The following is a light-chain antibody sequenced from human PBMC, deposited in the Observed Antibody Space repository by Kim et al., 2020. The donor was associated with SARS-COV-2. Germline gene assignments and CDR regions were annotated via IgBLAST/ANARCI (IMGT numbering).Light chain of an antibody. V-gene: IGKV4-1*01. Sequence: GERATIKCKSSQSVLYISMAWYQQKPGQPPKLLIQWTSTRESGVPDRFSGSGSGTDFTLTISSLQAEDVAVYYCQQYYASPITFGGGTKVDIK. J-gene: IGKJ4*01. CDR1: QSVLYIS. CDR2: WTS. CDR3: QQYYASPIT.